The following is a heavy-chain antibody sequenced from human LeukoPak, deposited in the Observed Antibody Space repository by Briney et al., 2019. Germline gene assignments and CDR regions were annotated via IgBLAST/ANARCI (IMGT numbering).Heavy chain of an antibody. CDR3: TRVIRKGSVTSNYYYGMDV. J-gene: IGHJ6*02. Sequence: GGSLRLSCTASGFTFGDYAMSWVRQAPGKGLEWVGFIRSKAYGGTTEYAASVKGRFTISRDDSKSIAYLQMNSLKTEDTAVYYCTRVIRKGSVTSNYYYGMDVWGQGTTVTVSS. CDR2: IRSKAYGGTT. V-gene: IGHV3-49*04. CDR1: GFTFGDYA. D-gene: IGHD5-18*01.